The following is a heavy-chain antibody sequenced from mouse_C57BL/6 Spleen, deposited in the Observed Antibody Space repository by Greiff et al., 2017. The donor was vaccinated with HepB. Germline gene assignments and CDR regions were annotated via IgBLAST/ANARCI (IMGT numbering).Heavy chain of an antibody. CDR2: INPNHGGT. CDR1: GYTFTDYN. CDR3: ARPYSNYFDY. Sequence: VHVKQSGPELVKPGASVKIPCKASGYTFTDYNMDWVKQSHGKSLEWIGDINPNHGGTIYNQKFKGKATLTVDKSSSTAYMELRSLTSEDTAVYYCARPYSNYFDYWGQGTTLTVSS. V-gene: IGHV1-18*01. J-gene: IGHJ2*01. D-gene: IGHD2-5*01.